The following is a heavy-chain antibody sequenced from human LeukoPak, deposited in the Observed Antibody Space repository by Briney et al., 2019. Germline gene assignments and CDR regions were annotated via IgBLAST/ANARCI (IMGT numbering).Heavy chain of an antibody. J-gene: IGHJ4*02. D-gene: IGHD3-16*01. CDR1: GFTFSSDE. CDR2: IVSTGARK. Sequence: GGSLRLSCETSGFTFSSDEMSWVRQVPGKGLEWVSYIVSTGARKLYADSVKSRFTISRDNARKSLYLEMNSLRAEDTAIYYWVGSLGPRDYWGQGTLVIVSS. V-gene: IGHV3-48*03. CDR3: VGSLGPRDY.